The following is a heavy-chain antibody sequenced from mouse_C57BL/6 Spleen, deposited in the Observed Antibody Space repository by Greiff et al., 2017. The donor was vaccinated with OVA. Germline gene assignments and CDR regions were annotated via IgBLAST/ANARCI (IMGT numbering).Heavy chain of an antibody. CDR3: AKEATTVSHWYFDV. Sequence: QVQLQQSGPGLVQPSQSLSITCTVSGFSLTSYGVHWVRQSPGKGLEWLGVIWRGGSTDYNAAFMSRLSITKDNSKSQVFVKMNSLQADDTAIYYVAKEATTVSHWYFDVWGTGTTVTVSS. CDR2: IWRGGST. V-gene: IGHV2-5*01. J-gene: IGHJ1*03. D-gene: IGHD1-1*01. CDR1: GFSLTSYG.